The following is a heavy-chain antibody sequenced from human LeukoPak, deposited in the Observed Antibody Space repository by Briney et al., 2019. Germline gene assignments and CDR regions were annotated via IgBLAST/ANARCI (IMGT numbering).Heavy chain of an antibody. V-gene: IGHV3-23*01. D-gene: IGHD3-16*01. CDR3: AKSRGGFQNGNDY. CDR1: GFTFSSYA. CDR2: ISGSGGST. J-gene: IGHJ4*02. Sequence: GGSLRLSCAASGFTFSSYAMSWVRQAPGKGLEWVSAISGSGGSTYYADSVKGRFAISRDNSKNTLYLQMNSLRAEDTAVYYCAKSRGGFQNGNDYWGQGTLVTVSS.